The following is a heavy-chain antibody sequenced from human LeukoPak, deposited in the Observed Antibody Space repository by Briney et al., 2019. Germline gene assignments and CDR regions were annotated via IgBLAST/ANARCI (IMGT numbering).Heavy chain of an antibody. V-gene: IGHV3-23*01. J-gene: IGHJ4*02. CDR2: ISISGSKT. D-gene: IGHD4-17*01. CDR3: ANEIRPNDY. Sequence: LSGGSLRLSCAASGFTVSTKYMSWVRQAPGKGLEWVSAISISGSKTYYADSVKGRFTISRDNSKNTLYLQMNSLRAEDTAVYYCANEIRPNDYWGQGTQVTVSS. CDR1: GFTVSTKY.